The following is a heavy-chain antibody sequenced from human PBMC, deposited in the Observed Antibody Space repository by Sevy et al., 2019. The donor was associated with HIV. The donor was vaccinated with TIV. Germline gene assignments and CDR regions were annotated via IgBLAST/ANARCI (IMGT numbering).Heavy chain of an antibody. CDR3: ATHAGIAAADRVFDY. J-gene: IGHJ4*02. CDR1: GFTFSDHY. D-gene: IGHD6-13*01. CDR2: IRNKADSYTT. V-gene: IGHV3-72*01. Sequence: GGSLRLSCAASGFTFSDHYMEWVRQAPGKGLEWVGRIRNKADSYTTEYAASVKGRFTISRDESKNSLYLLMNSLKTEDTAVYYCATHAGIAAADRVFDYWGQGTLVTVSS.